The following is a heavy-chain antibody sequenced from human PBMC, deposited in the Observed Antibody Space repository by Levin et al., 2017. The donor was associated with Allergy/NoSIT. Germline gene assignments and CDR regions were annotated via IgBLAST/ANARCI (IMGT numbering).Heavy chain of an antibody. CDR3: AKDRVIAVAREEWYFDY. CDR1: GFTFSSYG. J-gene: IGHJ4*02. CDR2: ISYDGSNK. Sequence: PGGSLRLSCAASGFTFSSYGMHWVRQAPGKGLEWVAVISYDGSNKYYADSVKGRFTISRDNSKNTLYLQMNSLRAEDTAVYYCAKDRVIAVAREEWYFDYWGQGTLVTVSS. D-gene: IGHD6-19*01. V-gene: IGHV3-30*18.